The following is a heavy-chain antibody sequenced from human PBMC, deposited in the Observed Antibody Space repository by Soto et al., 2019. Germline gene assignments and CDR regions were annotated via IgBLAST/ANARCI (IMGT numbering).Heavy chain of an antibody. CDR3: ARGGYFDSSNYLAY. CDR1: GYSLTSCG. CDR2: INPGNGNT. V-gene: IGHV1-3*01. Sequence: VPSVKVPWKASGYSLTSCGISWVSQAPGRGLEWMGWINPGNGNTKYSQQFQGRVIIDRDTSASTAYMELSSLRSEDTAVYYCARGGYFDSSNYLAYWGLGTLVTVSS. J-gene: IGHJ4*02. D-gene: IGHD3-22*01.